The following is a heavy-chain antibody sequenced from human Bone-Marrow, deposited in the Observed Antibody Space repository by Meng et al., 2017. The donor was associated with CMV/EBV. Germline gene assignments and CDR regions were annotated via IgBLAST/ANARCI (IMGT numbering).Heavy chain of an antibody. CDR1: GGSISSSNW. V-gene: IGHV4-4*02. CDR2: IYHSGST. J-gene: IGHJ6*02. Sequence: SETLSLTCAVSGGSISSSNWWSWVRQPPGKGLEWIGEIYHSGSTNYNPSLKSRATISVDKSKNQFSLKLSSVPAADTAVYYCARADYDFWSGFYGMDVWGQGTTVTVSS. D-gene: IGHD3-3*01. CDR3: ARADYDFWSGFYGMDV.